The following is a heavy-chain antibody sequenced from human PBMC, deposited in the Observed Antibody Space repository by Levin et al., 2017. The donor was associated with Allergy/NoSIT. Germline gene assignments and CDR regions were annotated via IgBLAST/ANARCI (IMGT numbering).Heavy chain of an antibody. CDR1: GFTFSNSW. J-gene: IGHJ5*02. D-gene: IGHD2/OR15-2a*01. CDR3: ARGGFQIDA. CDR2: IKQDGSEK. V-gene: IGHV3-7*01. Sequence: GGSLRLSCAASGFTFSNSWMSWVRQAPGKGLEWVARIKQDGSEKYYVDSVNGRLTISRDNAKNSLYLQMNRLRAEDTAIYYCARGGFQIDAWGQGALVTVSS.